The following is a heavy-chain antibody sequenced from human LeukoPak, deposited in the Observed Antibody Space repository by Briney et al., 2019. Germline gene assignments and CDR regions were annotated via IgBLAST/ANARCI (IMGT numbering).Heavy chain of an antibody. CDR2: IRYDGSKK. J-gene: IGHJ4*02. V-gene: IGHV3-33*01. CDR1: GFTFSNYG. CDR3: ARTGDTERFDY. Sequence: GGPLRLSCAAPGFTFSNYGMHWVRQAPGKGLEWVALIRYDGSKKDYADSVKGRFTISRDNSKNTLHLQMNSLRAEDTAVYYCARTGDTERFDYWGQGTLVTVSS. D-gene: IGHD5-18*01.